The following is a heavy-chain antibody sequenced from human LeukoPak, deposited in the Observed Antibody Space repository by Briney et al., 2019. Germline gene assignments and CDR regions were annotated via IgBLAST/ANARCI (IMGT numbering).Heavy chain of an antibody. D-gene: IGHD6-6*01. J-gene: IGHJ5*02. CDR3: ARGVWGSSSSGYNWFDP. CDR1: GGSISSGNYY. CDR2: MYSSGTT. V-gene: IGHV4-61*02. Sequence: PSQTLSLTCTVSGGSISSGNYYWSWIRQPAGKGLEWIGRMYSSGTTNYNPSLESRVTISVDTSKNQFSLKLSSVTAADTAVYYCARGVWGSSSSGYNWFDPWGQGTLVTVSS.